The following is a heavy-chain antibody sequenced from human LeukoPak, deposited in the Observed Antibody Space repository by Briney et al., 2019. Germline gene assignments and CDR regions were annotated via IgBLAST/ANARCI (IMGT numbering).Heavy chain of an antibody. CDR2: IYYSGSP. Sequence: SETLSLTSTVSGGSISSGGYYWSWIRQHPGKGLEWIGYIYYSGSPYYNPSLKSRVTISVDTSKNQFSLKLSSVTAADTAVYYCARASQYQLLLTYWGQGTLVTVSS. D-gene: IGHD2-2*01. CDR3: ARASQYQLLLTY. CDR1: GGSISSGGYY. J-gene: IGHJ4*02. V-gene: IGHV4-31*03.